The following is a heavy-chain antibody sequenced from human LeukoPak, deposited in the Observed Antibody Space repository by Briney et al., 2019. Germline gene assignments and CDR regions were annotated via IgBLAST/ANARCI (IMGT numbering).Heavy chain of an antibody. D-gene: IGHD6-19*01. V-gene: IGHV4-39*07. CDR3: ASWVADPNNWFDP. Sequence: SETLSLTCTVSGGSISSSSYYWGWIRQPPGKGLEWIGSIYYSGSTYYNPSLKSRVTISVDTSKNQFSLKLSSVTAADTAVYYCASWVADPNNWFDPWGQGTLVTVFS. CDR1: GGSISSSSYY. J-gene: IGHJ5*02. CDR2: IYYSGST.